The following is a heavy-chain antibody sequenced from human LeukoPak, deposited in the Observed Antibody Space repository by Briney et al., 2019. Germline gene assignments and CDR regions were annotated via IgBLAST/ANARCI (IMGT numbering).Heavy chain of an antibody. CDR2: IWFDGKTT. V-gene: IGHV3-33*01. CDR3: TRDPPSSGWSFDY. Sequence: GGSLRLSCAASGFTFSTHAMHWVRQAPAKGLEWVAMIWFDGKTTYYVNSVKGRLTISRDNSKNTVDLRMNSLRAEDTAVYYCTRDPPSSGWSFDYWGQGTLVTVSS. CDR1: GFTFSTHA. J-gene: IGHJ4*02. D-gene: IGHD6-19*01.